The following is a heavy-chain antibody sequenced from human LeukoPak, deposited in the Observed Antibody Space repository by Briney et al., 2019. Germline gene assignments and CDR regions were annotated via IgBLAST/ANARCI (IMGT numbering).Heavy chain of an antibody. Sequence: ESGPTLVIPTQTLTLTCTFSGFSFSTSGVGVGWIRQPPGKALEWLALIYWDDDKRYGPSLKSRLNITKDTSKKQVVLTMTNMDPVDTATYYCAHRNDWLLFDAFDIWGQGTMVTVSS. CDR3: AHRNDWLLFDAFDI. V-gene: IGHV2-5*05. CDR1: GFSFSTSGVG. J-gene: IGHJ3*02. D-gene: IGHD3-9*01. CDR2: IYWDDDK.